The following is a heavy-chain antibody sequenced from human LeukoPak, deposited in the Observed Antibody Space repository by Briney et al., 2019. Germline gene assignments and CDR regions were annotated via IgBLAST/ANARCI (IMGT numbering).Heavy chain of an antibody. J-gene: IGHJ6*04. V-gene: IGHV3-33*01. CDR1: GFTFSSYG. CDR3: ARDLREGGVYYYYGMDV. CDR2: IWYDGSNK. D-gene: IGHD5-24*01. Sequence: GRSLRLSCAASGFTFSSYGMHWVRQAPGKGLEWVAVIWYDGSNKYYADSVKGRFTISRDNSKNTLYLQMNSLRAEDTAVYYCARDLREGGVYYYYGMDVWGKGTTVTVSS.